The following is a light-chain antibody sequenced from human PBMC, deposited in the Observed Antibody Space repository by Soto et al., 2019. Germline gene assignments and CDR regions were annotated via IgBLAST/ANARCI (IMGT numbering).Light chain of an antibody. CDR2: GAS. CDR1: QGISSY. J-gene: IGKJ5*01. CDR3: QHLKSYPFT. V-gene: IGKV1-9*01. Sequence: DIQLTQSPSFLSASVGDRVTITCRASQGISSYLAWYQQKPGKAPKLLIYGASTLQRGVSSRFSGSGSGTEFTLTISSLQPEDFATYYCQHLKSYPFTFGQGTRLEIK.